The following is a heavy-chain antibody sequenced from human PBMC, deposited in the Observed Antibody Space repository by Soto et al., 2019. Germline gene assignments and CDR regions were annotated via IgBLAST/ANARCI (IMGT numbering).Heavy chain of an antibody. D-gene: IGHD3-3*01. CDR3: ARGTISYYDFWSGYYTSGYYYGMDV. V-gene: IGHV1-3*01. J-gene: IGHJ6*02. Sequence: GASVKISCKASGYTLTSYAMHWVRQAPGQRLEWMGWINAGNGNTKYSQKFQGRVTITRDTSASTAYMELSSLRSEDTAVYYCARGTISYYDFWSGYYTSGYYYGMDVWGQGTTVTVSS. CDR1: GYTLTSYA. CDR2: INAGNGNT.